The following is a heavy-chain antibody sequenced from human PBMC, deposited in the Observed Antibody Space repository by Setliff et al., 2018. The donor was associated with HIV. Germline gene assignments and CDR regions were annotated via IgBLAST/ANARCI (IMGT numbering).Heavy chain of an antibody. CDR3: ARAQMHRGVVAWSLYCFDY. J-gene: IGHJ4*02. CDR1: GGSMNNYY. V-gene: IGHV4-59*01. Sequence: ASETLSLTCIVSGGSMNNYYWNWVRQTPGKGLEWIGYIYENDYTHYTVSLRSRVTISMDTSKNQFSLTLRSVTAADRAIYYCARAQMHRGVVAWSLYCFDYWGQGALVTVSS. CDR2: IYENDYT. D-gene: IGHD3-10*01.